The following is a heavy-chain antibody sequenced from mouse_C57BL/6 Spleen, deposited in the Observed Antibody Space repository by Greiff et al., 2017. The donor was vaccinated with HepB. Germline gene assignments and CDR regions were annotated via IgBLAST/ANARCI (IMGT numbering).Heavy chain of an antibody. Sequence: QVQLQQPGAELVRPGSSVKLSCKASGYTFTSYWVDWVKQRPGQGLEWIGNIYPSDSETHYNQKFKDKATLTVDKSSSTAYMQLSSLTSEDSAVYYCARDYEYAMDYWGQGTSVTVSS. CDR1: GYTFTSYW. CDR2: IYPSDSET. J-gene: IGHJ4*01. D-gene: IGHD1-1*01. V-gene: IGHV1-61*01. CDR3: ARDYEYAMDY.